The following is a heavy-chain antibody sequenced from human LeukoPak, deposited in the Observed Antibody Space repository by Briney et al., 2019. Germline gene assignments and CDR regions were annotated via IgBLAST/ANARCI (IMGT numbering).Heavy chain of an antibody. CDR3: ACSSPYSGCDRGFDY. Sequence: SETLSLTCTVSGGSISSYYWSWIRQPPGKGLEWIGYIYYSGSTNYNPSLKSRVTISVDTSKNQFSLKLSSVTAADTAVYYCACSSPYSGCDRGFDYWGQGTLVTVSS. J-gene: IGHJ4*02. V-gene: IGHV4-59*01. D-gene: IGHD5-12*01. CDR1: GGSISSYY. CDR2: IYYSGST.